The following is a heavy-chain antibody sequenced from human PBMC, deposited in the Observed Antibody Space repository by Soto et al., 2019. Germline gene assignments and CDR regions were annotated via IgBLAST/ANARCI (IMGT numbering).Heavy chain of an antibody. V-gene: IGHV4-39*01. CDR2: IYYSGST. D-gene: IGHD2-2*01. Sequence: SETLSLTCTVSGGSISSSSYYWGWIRQPPGKGLEWIGSIYYSGSTYYNPSLKRRVTISVDTSKNQFSLKLSSVTAADTAVYYCASLVPAANHWGQGTLVTVSS. CDR1: GGSISSSSYY. J-gene: IGHJ4*02. CDR3: ASLVPAANH.